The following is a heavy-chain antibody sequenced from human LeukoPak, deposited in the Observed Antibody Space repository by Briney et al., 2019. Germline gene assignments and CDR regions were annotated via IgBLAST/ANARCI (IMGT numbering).Heavy chain of an antibody. D-gene: IGHD2-15*01. J-gene: IGHJ4*02. CDR1: GGTFSSYA. Sequence: GASVKVSCKASGGTFSSYAISWVRQAPGQGLEWMGGIIPIFGTANYAQKFQGRVTITADESTTTAYMELNNLMSEDTAIYYCARSVPTLYSHFDYWGQGTLVTVSS. V-gene: IGHV1-69*13. CDR3: ARSVPTLYSHFDY. CDR2: IIPIFGTA.